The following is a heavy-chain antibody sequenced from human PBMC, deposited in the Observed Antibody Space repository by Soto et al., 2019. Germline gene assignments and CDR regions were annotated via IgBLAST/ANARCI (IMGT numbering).Heavy chain of an antibody. CDR3: ATALDYYDSSGYLDY. CDR1: GYTLTELS. D-gene: IGHD3-22*01. J-gene: IGHJ4*02. CDR2: FDPEDGET. V-gene: IGHV1-24*01. Sequence: ASVKVSCKVSGYTLTELSMHWVRQAPGKGLEWMGGFDPEDGETIYAQKFQGRVTMTEDTSTDTAYMELSSLRSEDTAVYYCATALDYYDSSGYLDYWGQGTLVTVPS.